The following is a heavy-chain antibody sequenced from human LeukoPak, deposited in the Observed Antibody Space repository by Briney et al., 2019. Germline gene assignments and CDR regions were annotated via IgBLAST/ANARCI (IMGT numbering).Heavy chain of an antibody. Sequence: ASVKVSCKASGGTFSSYAISWVRQAPGQGLEWMGRIIPILGIANYAQKFQGRVTITADKSTSTAYIELSSLRSEDTAVYYCAREKGQGIVVVVAATPDFDYWGQGTLVTVSS. V-gene: IGHV1-69*04. J-gene: IGHJ4*02. CDR1: GGTFSSYA. CDR2: IIPILGIA. CDR3: AREKGQGIVVVVAATPDFDY. D-gene: IGHD2-15*01.